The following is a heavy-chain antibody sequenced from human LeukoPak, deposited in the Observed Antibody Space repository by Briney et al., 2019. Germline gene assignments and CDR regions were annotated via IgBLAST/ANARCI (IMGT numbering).Heavy chain of an antibody. CDR1: GFAFSSYG. D-gene: IGHD3-16*01. J-gene: IGHJ4*02. CDR3: AKDLLGGGSY. Sequence: GGSLRLSCAASGFAFSSYGMHWVRQAPGKGLEWVAVISYDGSNKYYADSVKGRFTISRDNSKNTLYLQMNSLRAEDTAAYYCAKDLLGGGSYWGQGTLVTVSS. V-gene: IGHV3-30*18. CDR2: ISYDGSNK.